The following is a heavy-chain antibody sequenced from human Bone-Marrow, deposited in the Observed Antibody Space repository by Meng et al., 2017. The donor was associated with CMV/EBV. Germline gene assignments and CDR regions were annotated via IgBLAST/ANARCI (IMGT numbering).Heavy chain of an antibody. CDR3: ARNEDIPQHYYYYGMDV. V-gene: IGHV1-18*01. Sequence: ASVKVSCKASGGTFSSYAISWVRQAPGQGLEWMGGIIPYNGNTNYAQKVQGRVTMTTDTSTRTAYMELRSLRSDDTAVYYCARNEDIPQHYYYYGMDVWGQGTTVTVSS. D-gene: IGHD2-15*01. CDR1: GGTFSSYA. CDR2: IIPYNGNT. J-gene: IGHJ6*02.